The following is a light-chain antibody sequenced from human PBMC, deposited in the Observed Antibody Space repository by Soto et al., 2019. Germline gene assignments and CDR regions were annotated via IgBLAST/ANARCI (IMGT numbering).Light chain of an antibody. V-gene: IGLV2-14*01. CDR2: EVS. CDR3: SSLSSITRKV. J-gene: IGLJ2*01. CDR1: SSDVGGYSY. Sequence: QSALTQPASVSGSPGQSITISCTGTSSDVGGYSYVSWYQQHPGKTPKLMIYEVSNRPSGVSQRFSGSKSGNTASLTISGLQTEDEADYYCSSLSSITRKVFGGGTKLTVL.